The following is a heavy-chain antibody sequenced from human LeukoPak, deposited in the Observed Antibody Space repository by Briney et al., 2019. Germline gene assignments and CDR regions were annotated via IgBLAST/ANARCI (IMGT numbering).Heavy chain of an antibody. J-gene: IGHJ4*02. CDR3: ARDRHYDFWSGYYPFDY. Sequence: ASVKVSCKASGYTFTSYGISWVRQAPGQGLEWMGWISAYNGNTNYAQKLQGRVTMTTDTSTSTAYMELRSLRSDDTAVYYCARDRHYDFWSGYYPFDYWGQGTLVTVSS. V-gene: IGHV1-18*01. CDR1: GYTFTSYG. CDR2: ISAYNGNT. D-gene: IGHD3-3*01.